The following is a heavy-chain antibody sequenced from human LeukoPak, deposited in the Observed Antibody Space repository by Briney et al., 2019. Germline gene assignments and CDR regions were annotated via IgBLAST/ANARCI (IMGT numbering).Heavy chain of an antibody. D-gene: IGHD3-3*01. CDR3: AKDRPSRYDFWSGYYPGDS. CDR1: GFTFDDYA. Sequence: RSGGSLRLSCAASGFTFDDYAMHWVRQAPGKGLEWVSLITWDGATTYYAHSVKGRFTISRDNTKNSLYLQMNSLRAEDTALYYCAKDRPSRYDFWSGYYPGDSWGQGTLVTVSS. CDR2: ITWDGATT. J-gene: IGHJ5*01. V-gene: IGHV3-43D*03.